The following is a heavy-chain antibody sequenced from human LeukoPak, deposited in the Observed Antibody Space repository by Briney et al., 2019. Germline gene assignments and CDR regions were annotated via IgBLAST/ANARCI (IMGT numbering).Heavy chain of an antibody. CDR2: IYYSGST. Sequence: PSETLSLTCTVSDGSISSYYWSWIRQPPGKGLEWIGYIYYSGSTNYNPSLKSRVTISVDTSKNQFSLKLSSVTAADTAVYYCASAGELLPYYFDYWGQGTLVTVSS. J-gene: IGHJ4*02. CDR1: DGSISSYY. CDR3: ASAGELLPYYFDY. V-gene: IGHV4-59*01. D-gene: IGHD1-26*01.